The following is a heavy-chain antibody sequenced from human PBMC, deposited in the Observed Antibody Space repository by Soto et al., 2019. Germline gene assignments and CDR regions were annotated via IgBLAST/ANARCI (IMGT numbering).Heavy chain of an antibody. J-gene: IGHJ3*02. CDR3: ARGCAASIADAFDI. D-gene: IGHD6-13*01. CDR2: ISGCGDVT. CDR1: GFTFSTSS. Sequence: EVQVLESGGNLVQPGGSLRLTCAFSGFTFSTSSMNWVRQAPGKGLGWVSSISGCGDVTLYADSVKGRFTTSRDNSERTVYLQMNSLRVEDTATYHCARGCAASIADAFDIWGPGTMVTVSS. V-gene: IGHV3-23*01.